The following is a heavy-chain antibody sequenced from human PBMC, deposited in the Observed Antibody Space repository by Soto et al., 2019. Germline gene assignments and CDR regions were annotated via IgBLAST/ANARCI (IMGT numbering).Heavy chain of an antibody. Sequence: QVQLQQSGPGLVKPSQTLSLTCAISGDSVSNNNVAWNWIRQSPSRGLEWLGRTYYRSKWYNDYAVSVKSRITFTSDTSKNQFSLQLISVTPEDTAVYYCTRGTYASDIWGQGTVVTVSS. V-gene: IGHV6-1*01. CDR3: TRGTYASDI. CDR2: TYYRSKWYN. CDR1: GDSVSNNNVA. J-gene: IGHJ3*02.